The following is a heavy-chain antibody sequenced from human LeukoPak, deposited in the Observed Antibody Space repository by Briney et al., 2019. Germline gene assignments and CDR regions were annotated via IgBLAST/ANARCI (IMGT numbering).Heavy chain of an antibody. Sequence: TGGSLRLSCAASGFTFSSYAMSWVRQAPGKGLEWVSVISGSGGSTYYADSVKGRFTISRDNSKNTLYLQMNSLRAEDTAVYYCAKDMIAAADILYFQHWGQGTLVTVSS. CDR1: GFTFSSYA. CDR3: AKDMIAAADILYFQH. V-gene: IGHV3-23*01. CDR2: ISGSGGST. J-gene: IGHJ1*01. D-gene: IGHD6-13*01.